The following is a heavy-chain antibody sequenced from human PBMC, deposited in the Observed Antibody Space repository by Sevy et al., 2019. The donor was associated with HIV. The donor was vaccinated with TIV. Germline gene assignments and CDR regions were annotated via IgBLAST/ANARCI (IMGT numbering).Heavy chain of an antibody. J-gene: IGHJ4*02. V-gene: IGHV3-21*01. CDR3: ARDLFSGGNAVYGY. Sequence: GGSLRLSCAASGFTFSSYAMNWVRQAPGKGLEWDSSINAISSNIYYADSVKGRFTISRDNAENSLYLQMNSVRAEDTALYYCARDLFSGGNAVYGYWGQGTLVTVSS. CDR2: INAISSNI. D-gene: IGHD2-15*01. CDR1: GFTFSSYA.